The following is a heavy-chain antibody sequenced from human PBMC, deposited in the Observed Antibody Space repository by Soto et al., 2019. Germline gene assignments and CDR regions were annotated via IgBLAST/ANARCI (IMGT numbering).Heavy chain of an antibody. CDR2: IYTTGAT. CDR3: AMKVIAPSPYLDH. J-gene: IGHJ4*02. V-gene: IGHV4-4*07. Sequence: QVQLQESGPGLVKPSDTLSLTCSVSGDSISRKYWSWLRQPAGWGLEWIGRIYTTGATNYNSSLKSRGSMSVDTSKNQFSLRRTSVTAADTAVYFCAMKVIAPSPYLDHWGQGLLVTVSS. CDR1: GDSISRKY. D-gene: IGHD6-13*01.